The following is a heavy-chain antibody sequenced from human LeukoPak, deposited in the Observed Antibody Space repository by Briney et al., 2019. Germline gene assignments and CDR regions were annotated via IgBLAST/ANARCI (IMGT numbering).Heavy chain of an antibody. D-gene: IGHD6-19*01. CDR1: GYTFTSNG. Sequence: GASVKVSCNASGYTFTSNGISWVRQAPGQGLEWMGWISAYNGNTNNAQKHQGRVTMTTDTSTSTAYMELRSLRSDDTAVYYCARDQSGWVDYWGQGTLVTVSS. V-gene: IGHV1-18*01. J-gene: IGHJ4*02. CDR2: ISAYNGNT. CDR3: ARDQSGWVDY.